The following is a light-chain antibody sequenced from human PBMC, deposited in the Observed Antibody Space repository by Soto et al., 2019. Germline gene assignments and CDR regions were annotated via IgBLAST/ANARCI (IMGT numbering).Light chain of an antibody. Sequence: DIQMTQSPSTLSASVGDRVTITCRASQSISSWLAWYQQKPGKAPKLLIYKASSLESGVPSRFSGSGSGTEFTLTISSLQPDDFATYYCQHYNSYPLTCGGGTKVEIK. J-gene: IGKJ4*01. CDR1: QSISSW. CDR3: QHYNSYPLT. V-gene: IGKV1-5*03. CDR2: KAS.